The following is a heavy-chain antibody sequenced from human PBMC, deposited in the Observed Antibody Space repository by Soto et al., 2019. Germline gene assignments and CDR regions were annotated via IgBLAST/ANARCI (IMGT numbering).Heavy chain of an antibody. CDR2: IKPSGGST. CDR1: GYTFTSYY. D-gene: IGHD4-17*01. Sequence: ASVKVSCKASGYTFTSYYMHWVRQAPGQGLEWMGIIKPSGGSTSYAQKFQGRITMTRDTSTSTVYMELSSLRSEDTAVYYCARCYGDVHWYFDLWGRGTLVTVSS. V-gene: IGHV1-46*01. J-gene: IGHJ2*01. CDR3: ARCYGDVHWYFDL.